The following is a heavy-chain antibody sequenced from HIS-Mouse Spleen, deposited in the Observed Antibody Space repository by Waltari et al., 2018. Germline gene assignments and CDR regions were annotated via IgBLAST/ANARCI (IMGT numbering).Heavy chain of an antibody. CDR3: ARGYSNYVPYFDY. CDR2: IGTAGDT. J-gene: IGHJ4*02. Sequence: EVQLVESGGGLVQPGGSLRLSCAASGFTFSSYDMHWFRQATGKGLEWVSAIGTAGDTYYTGSVKGRFTISRENAKNSLYLQMNSLRAGDTAVYYCARGYSNYVPYFDYWGQGTLVTVSS. V-gene: IGHV3-13*01. CDR1: GFTFSSYD. D-gene: IGHD4-4*01.